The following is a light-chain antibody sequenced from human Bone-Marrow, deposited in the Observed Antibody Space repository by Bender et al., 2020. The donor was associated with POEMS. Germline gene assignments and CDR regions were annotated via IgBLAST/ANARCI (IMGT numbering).Light chain of an antibody. CDR2: DVT. J-gene: IGLJ3*02. V-gene: IGLV2-11*01. CDR1: SGDVGGYNY. Sequence: QSALTQPASVSGSPGQSITISCTGTSGDVGGYNYVSWYQHHPGKAPKLMIYDVTKRPSGVPDRFSGSKSGNTASLTISGLQAEDEADYYCCSYADTYTWVFGGGTKLTVL. CDR3: CSYADTYTWV.